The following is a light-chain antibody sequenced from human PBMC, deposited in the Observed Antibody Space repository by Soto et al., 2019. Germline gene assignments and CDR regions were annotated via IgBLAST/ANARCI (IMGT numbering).Light chain of an antibody. J-gene: IGKJ1*01. CDR1: QTISSW. CDR3: PHYNSYSEA. CDR2: KAS. V-gene: IGKV1-5*03. Sequence: IKMKQSPATRYAYVGDRVPITCRASQTISSWLAWYQPKPGKAPKLLIYKASPLKSGVPSMFSGSGSGTAFTLTISSLQHDDFATDYCPHYNSYSEAFGQGTKVDI.